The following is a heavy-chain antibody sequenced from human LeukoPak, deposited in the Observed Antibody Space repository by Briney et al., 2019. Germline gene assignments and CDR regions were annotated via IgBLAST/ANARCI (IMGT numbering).Heavy chain of an antibody. Sequence: SQTLSLTCTVSGGSISSGDYYWSWIRQPPGKGLEWIGYIYYSGSTYYNPSLKSRVTISVDTSKNQFSLKLSSVTAADTAVYYCAREAGYGDYLGEYWGQGTLVTVSS. V-gene: IGHV4-30-4*01. D-gene: IGHD4-17*01. CDR2: IYYSGST. CDR3: AREAGYGDYLGEY. CDR1: GGSISSGDYY. J-gene: IGHJ4*02.